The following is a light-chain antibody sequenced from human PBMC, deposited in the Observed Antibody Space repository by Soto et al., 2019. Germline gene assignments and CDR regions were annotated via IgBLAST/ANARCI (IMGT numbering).Light chain of an antibody. Sequence: EIVLTQSPATLSLSPGERATLSCRASQSVSSYLAWYQQKPGQAPRLLIYDASSRATGIPARFSGSGSGTEFTITISSLEPEDFAVYYCQQRSNWPVTFGQGTRVDIK. CDR1: QSVSSY. V-gene: IGKV3-11*01. CDR2: DAS. CDR3: QQRSNWPVT. J-gene: IGKJ1*01.